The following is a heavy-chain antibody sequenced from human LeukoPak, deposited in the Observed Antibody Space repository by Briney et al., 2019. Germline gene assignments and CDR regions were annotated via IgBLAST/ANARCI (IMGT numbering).Heavy chain of an antibody. CDR2: ISGSGDST. J-gene: IGHJ4*02. CDR1: GFSFSSNA. Sequence: PGGSLRLSCAASGFSFSSNAMNWVRQAPGKGLEWVSVISGSGDSTYYTDSVKGRFTISRDNSENTLFLQMNSLRPEDTALYYCAKAVGGTFDYWGQGTLVTVSS. CDR3: AKAVGGTFDY. D-gene: IGHD1-26*01. V-gene: IGHV3-23*01.